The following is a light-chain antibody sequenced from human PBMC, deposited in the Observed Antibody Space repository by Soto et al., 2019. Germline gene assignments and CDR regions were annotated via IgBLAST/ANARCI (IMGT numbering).Light chain of an antibody. V-gene: IGKV3-15*01. Sequence: EIVMTQSPATLSVSPGERATLSCRASQSVSSNLAWYQQKPGQAPRLLIYGASTRATGIPARFSGSGSGTDFTLTISGLQSEEFAVYYCQQYDNWPLTFGQGTKVEIK. CDR2: GAS. CDR1: QSVSSN. J-gene: IGKJ1*01. CDR3: QQYDNWPLT.